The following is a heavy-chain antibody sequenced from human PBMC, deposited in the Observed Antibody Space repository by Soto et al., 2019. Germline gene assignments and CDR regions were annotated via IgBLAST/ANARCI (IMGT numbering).Heavy chain of an antibody. D-gene: IGHD3-22*01. CDR3: AKDDPMIVVVTYQFDY. Sequence: GGSLRLSCAASGFTFSSYGMHWVRQAPGKGLEWVAVISYDGSNKYYADSVKGRFTISRDNSKNTLYLQMNSLRAEDTAVYYCAKDDPMIVVVTYQFDYWGQGTLVTVSS. CDR2: ISYDGSNK. J-gene: IGHJ4*02. V-gene: IGHV3-30*18. CDR1: GFTFSSYG.